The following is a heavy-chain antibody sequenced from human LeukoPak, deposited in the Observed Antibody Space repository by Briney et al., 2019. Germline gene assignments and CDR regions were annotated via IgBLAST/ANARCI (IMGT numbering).Heavy chain of an antibody. CDR3: AKDTSIGKYCTNGVCSPFDY. CDR1: GFTFSSYA. CDR2: ISDSGDYT. Sequence: GGSLRPSCAGSGFTFSSYAMSWVRQAPGQGLEWVSVISDSGDYTSYADSVRGRFTISRDNSRNTLYLQMISLRPEDTAVYYCAKDTSIGKYCTNGVCSPFDYWAREPWSPSPQ. D-gene: IGHD2-8*01. V-gene: IGHV3-23*01. J-gene: IGHJ4*02.